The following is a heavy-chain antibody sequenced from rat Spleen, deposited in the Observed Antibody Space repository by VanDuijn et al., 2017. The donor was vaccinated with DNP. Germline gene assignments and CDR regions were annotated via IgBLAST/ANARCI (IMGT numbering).Heavy chain of an antibody. J-gene: IGHJ3*01. CDR1: GYTITSGY. V-gene: IGHV3-4*01. D-gene: IGHD1-2*01. CDR2: ISYSGIT. CDR3: ARSYSSLFAY. Sequence: EIQLQESGPGLVKPSQSLSLTCSVTGYTITSGYDWSWIRKFPGNKMEWMGYISYSGITNYNPSLKSRISISRDTSKNQFFLQLNSVTTEDPATYFCARSYSSLFAYWGQGTLVTVSS.